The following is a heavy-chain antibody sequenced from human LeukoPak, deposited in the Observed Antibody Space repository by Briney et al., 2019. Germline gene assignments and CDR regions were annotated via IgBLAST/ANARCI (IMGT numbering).Heavy chain of an antibody. V-gene: IGHV4-39*01. CDR2: IYYSGST. CDR3: ARHIYSSSWYGRYYYYMDV. D-gene: IGHD6-13*01. Sequence: SETLSLTCTVSGGSISSSSYYWGWIRQPPGKGLEWIGSIYYSGSTYYNPSLKSRVTISVDTSKYQFSLKLSSVTAADTAVYYCARHIYSSSWYGRYYYYMDVWGKGTTVTVSS. CDR1: GGSISSSSYY. J-gene: IGHJ6*03.